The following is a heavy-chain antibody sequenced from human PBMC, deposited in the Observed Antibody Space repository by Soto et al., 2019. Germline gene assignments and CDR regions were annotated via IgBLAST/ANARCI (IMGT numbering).Heavy chain of an antibody. D-gene: IGHD6-19*01. V-gene: IGHV1-69*02. J-gene: IGHJ5*02. Sequence: QVQLVQSGAEVKKPGSSVKVSCKASGGTFSSYTISWVRQAPGQGLEWMGRIIPILGIANYAQKFQGRVKITADKSTSTAYMELSSLRSEDTAVYYCARGGSGWENWFDPWGQGTLVTVSS. CDR1: GGTFSSYT. CDR3: ARGGSGWENWFDP. CDR2: IIPILGIA.